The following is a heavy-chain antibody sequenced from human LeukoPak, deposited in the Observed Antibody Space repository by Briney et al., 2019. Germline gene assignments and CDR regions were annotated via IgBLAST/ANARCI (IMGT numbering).Heavy chain of an antibody. J-gene: IGHJ4*02. V-gene: IGHV3-23*01. CDR1: GFTFSSYA. Sequence: GGFLRLSCAASGFTFSSYAMSWVRQAPGKGLEWVSAISGSGGSTYYADSVKGRFTISRDNSKNTLYLQMNSLRAEGTAVYYCAKEDYYYDSSGYVPGDYWGQGTLVTVSS. CDR2: ISGSGGST. D-gene: IGHD3-22*01. CDR3: AKEDYYYDSSGYVPGDY.